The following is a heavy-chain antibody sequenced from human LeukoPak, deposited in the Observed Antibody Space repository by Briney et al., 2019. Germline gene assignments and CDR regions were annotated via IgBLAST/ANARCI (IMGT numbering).Heavy chain of an antibody. V-gene: IGHV3-21*01. CDR1: GFIFSNSS. J-gene: IGHJ3*02. CDR3: ARGDNFPI. Sequence: IPGGSLRLSCAASGFIFSNSSMNWVRQAPGKGLEWVSSISSSSSYIYYANSVKGRFTISRDNAKNSLYLQMNSLRAEDTAVYYCARGDNFPIWGQGTMVTVSS. CDR2: ISSSSSYI. D-gene: IGHD1-1*01.